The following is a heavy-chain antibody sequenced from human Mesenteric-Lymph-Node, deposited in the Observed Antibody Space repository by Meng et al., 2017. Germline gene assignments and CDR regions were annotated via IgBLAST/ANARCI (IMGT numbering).Heavy chain of an antibody. V-gene: IGHV3-7*01. CDR1: GFTFSSYA. D-gene: IGHD6-19*01. J-gene: IGHJ3*02. CDR2: INEDGGVK. Sequence: GGSLRLSCAASGFTFSSYAMSWVRQAPGKGPELVTNINEDGGVKNYLDSVKGRFTISRDNAKQSLYLQVDSLRVEDTAVYYCARDIQGSASALDIWGKGKMVTVSS. CDR3: ARDIQGSASALDI.